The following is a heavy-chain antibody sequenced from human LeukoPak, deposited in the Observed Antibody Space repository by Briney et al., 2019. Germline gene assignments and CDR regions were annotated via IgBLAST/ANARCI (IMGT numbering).Heavy chain of an antibody. Sequence: PGGSLRLSCASSGFTLDNYWMTWVRQAPGKGLEWVAIMKQDGSEEYYVDSVKGRFTIFRDNAKNSLYLQMNSLRAEVTAVYYCARNGPGGWYFDYWGQGTLVTVSS. CDR3: ARNGPGGWYFDY. J-gene: IGHJ4*02. D-gene: IGHD6-19*01. CDR2: MKQDGSEE. CDR1: GFTLDNYW. V-gene: IGHV3-7*03.